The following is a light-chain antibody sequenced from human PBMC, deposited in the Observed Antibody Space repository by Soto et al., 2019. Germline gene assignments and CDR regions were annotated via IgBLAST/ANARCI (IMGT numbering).Light chain of an antibody. J-gene: IGKJ1*01. Sequence: EVVMTQSPATLSVSPGERATLSCRASQSVSSNLAWYQQKPGQAPRLFIYGASTRATGIPARFSGSGSGTEFTLTISSLQSEDFAVYYCQHYDSARWTFGLGTKVEIK. CDR2: GAS. CDR3: QHYDSARWT. V-gene: IGKV3D-15*01. CDR1: QSVSSN.